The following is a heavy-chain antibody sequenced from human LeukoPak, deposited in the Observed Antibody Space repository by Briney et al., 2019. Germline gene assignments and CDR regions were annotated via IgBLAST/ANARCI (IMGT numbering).Heavy chain of an antibody. Sequence: SETLSLTCAVYGGSFSGYYWSWIRQPPGKGLEWIGEISHSGSTNYNPFLKSRVTISVYTSKNQISLKMSSVTAADTAVYYCARVSPLLYKSQFDPWGLGTLVTVSS. CDR1: GGSFSGYY. V-gene: IGHV4-34*01. CDR2: ISHSGST. CDR3: ARVSPLLYKSQFDP. J-gene: IGHJ5*02. D-gene: IGHD3-10*01.